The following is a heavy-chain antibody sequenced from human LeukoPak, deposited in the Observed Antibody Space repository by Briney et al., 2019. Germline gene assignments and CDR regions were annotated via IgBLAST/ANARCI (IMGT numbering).Heavy chain of an antibody. D-gene: IGHD3-16*01. Sequence: SETLSLTCTVSGGSISSSHYYWGWIRQPPGKGLEWIGYFYYSGSTNYNPSLESRVTISVDTSRNQFSLKLSSVTAADTAVYYCAREGTDRKGGNNWFDPWGQGTLVTVSS. V-gene: IGHV4-61*05. CDR1: GGSISSSHYY. J-gene: IGHJ5*02. CDR3: AREGTDRKGGNNWFDP. CDR2: FYYSGST.